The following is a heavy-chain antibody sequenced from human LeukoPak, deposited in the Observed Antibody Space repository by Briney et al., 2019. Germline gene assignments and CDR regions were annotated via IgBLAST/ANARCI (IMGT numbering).Heavy chain of an antibody. D-gene: IGHD6-19*01. V-gene: IGHV1-46*01. CDR2: INPIGCST. CDR1: GYTFTSYY. Sequence: GASVKVSCKASGYTFTSYYMHWVRQAPGQGLEWMGIINPIGCSTSYAQKFQGRGTKTRDTSTSTVYMELSSLRSEDTAVYYCAREKGVAGRVFDYWGQGTLVTVSS. CDR3: AREKGVAGRVFDY. J-gene: IGHJ4*02.